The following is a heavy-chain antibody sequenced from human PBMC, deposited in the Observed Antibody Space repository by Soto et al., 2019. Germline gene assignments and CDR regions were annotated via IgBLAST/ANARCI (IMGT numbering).Heavy chain of an antibody. V-gene: IGHV1-58*01. CDR2: IVVGSGNT. CDR3: AGGWFRFFELLRQPYYGMDV. Sequence: SGKVYCKGSGFTFTNSAVQWVRQARGQRLEWIGWIVVGSGNTNYAQKFQERVTITRDMSTSTAYMELSSLRSEDTAVYYCAGGWFRFFELLRQPYYGMDVWGQGTTVTDS. D-gene: IGHD3-3*01. CDR1: GFTFTNSA. J-gene: IGHJ6*02.